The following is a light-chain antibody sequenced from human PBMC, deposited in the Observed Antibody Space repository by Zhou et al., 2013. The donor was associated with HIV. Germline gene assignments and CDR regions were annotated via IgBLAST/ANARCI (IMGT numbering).Light chain of an antibody. J-gene: IGKJ1*01. V-gene: IGKV1-39*01. CDR2: DAS. Sequence: DIQMTQSPSSLSASVGDRVTITCQASQDISNYLSWYQQKPGKAPKLLIYDASNLETGVPSRFSGSGSGTDFTLTISSLQPEDFATYYCQQSYSTPWTFGQGTKVEIK. CDR1: QDISNY. CDR3: QQSYSTPWT.